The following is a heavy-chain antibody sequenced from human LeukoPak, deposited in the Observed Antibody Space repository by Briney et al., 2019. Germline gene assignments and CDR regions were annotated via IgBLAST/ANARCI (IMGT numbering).Heavy chain of an antibody. Sequence: SETLSLTCTVSGGSISSYYWSWIRQPPGKGLEWIGYIYYSGSTNYNPSLKSRVTISVDTSKNQFSLKLSSVTAADTAVYYCARDAGYYRSGSYYKRGYYYYYMDVWGKGTTVTISS. V-gene: IGHV4-59*01. CDR2: IYYSGST. CDR1: GGSISSYY. CDR3: ARDAGYYRSGSYYKRGYYYYYMDV. D-gene: IGHD3-10*01. J-gene: IGHJ6*03.